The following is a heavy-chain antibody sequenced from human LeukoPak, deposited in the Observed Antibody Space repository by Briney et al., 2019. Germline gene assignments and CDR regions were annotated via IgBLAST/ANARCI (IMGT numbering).Heavy chain of an antibody. CDR2: VNSDGRGT. J-gene: IGHJ4*02. CDR3: AREYWGYDY. V-gene: IGHV3-74*01. CDR1: GFTFSSYW. D-gene: IGHD2-15*01. Sequence: GGSLRLSCAASGFTFSSYWMHWVRPAPGKGLVWVSRVNSDGRGTSYADSVKGRFTISRDNAKNTLYLQMNSLRAEDTAVYYCAREYWGYDYWGQGTLVTVSS.